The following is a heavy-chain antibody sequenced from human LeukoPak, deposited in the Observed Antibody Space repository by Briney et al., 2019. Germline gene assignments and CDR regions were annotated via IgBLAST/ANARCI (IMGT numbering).Heavy chain of an antibody. D-gene: IGHD5-18*01. J-gene: IGHJ6*03. CDR3: ARRGYSYGYSVGYYYYYMDV. CDR2: INHSGST. Sequence: SETLSLTCAVYGGSFSGYYWSWIRQPPGKGLEWIGEINHSGSTNYNPSLKSRVTISVDTSKNQFSLKLSSVTAADTAVYYCARRGYSYGYSVGYYYYYMDVWGKGTTVTVSS. V-gene: IGHV4-34*01. CDR1: GGSFSGYY.